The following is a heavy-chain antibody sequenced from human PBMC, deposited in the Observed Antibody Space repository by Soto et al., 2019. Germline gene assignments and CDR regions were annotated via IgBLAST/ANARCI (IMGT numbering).Heavy chain of an antibody. CDR1: GFTFSSYA. CDR2: ISYDGSNK. D-gene: IGHD6-6*01. CDR3: ARDEQLALDY. Sequence: QVQLVESGGGXXXXXXXXRLSCAASGFTFSSYAMHWVRQAPGKGLEWVAVISYDGSNKYYADSVKGRFTISRDNSKDTLYLQMNSLRAEDTAVYYCARDEQLALDYWGQGTLVTVSS. V-gene: IGHV3-30-3*01. J-gene: IGHJ4*02.